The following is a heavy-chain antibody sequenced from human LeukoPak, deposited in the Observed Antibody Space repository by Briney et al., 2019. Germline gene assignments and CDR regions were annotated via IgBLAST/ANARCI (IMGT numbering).Heavy chain of an antibody. D-gene: IGHD6-19*01. CDR3: ATNFRSEGCLDY. V-gene: IGHV3-48*03. Sequence: GGSLRLSCAASGFTFSSYEMNWVRQAPGKGLEWVSYISSSGSTIDYADSVKGRFTISRDNAQNSLYLQMNSLRAEDTAVYYCATNFRSEGCLDYWGQGTLVTVSS. J-gene: IGHJ4*02. CDR2: ISSSGSTI. CDR1: GFTFSSYE.